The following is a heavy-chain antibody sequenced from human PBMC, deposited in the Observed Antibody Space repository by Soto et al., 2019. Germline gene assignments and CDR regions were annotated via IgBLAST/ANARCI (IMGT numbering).Heavy chain of an antibody. J-gene: IGHJ4*02. CDR2: IKSKTDGGTT. V-gene: IGHV3-15*07. CDR1: GFTFSNAW. CDR3: TTDEKDRGYYFVPHF. Sequence: EIQLVESGGGLVKPGGSLRLSCAGSGFTFSNAWMNWVRQAPGKGLEWIGRIKSKTDGGTTEYAVPVKGRFTISRDDSENNLFLQINSLKSEDTAVYYCTTDEKDRGYYFVPHFWGRGNLVTVSP. D-gene: IGHD3-22*01.